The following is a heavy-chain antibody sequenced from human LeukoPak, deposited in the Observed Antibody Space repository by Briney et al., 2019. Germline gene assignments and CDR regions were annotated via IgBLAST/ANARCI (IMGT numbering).Heavy chain of an antibody. CDR2: IKENGSAK. D-gene: IGHD3-10*01. J-gene: IGHJ4*02. Sequence: GGSLRLSCAASGFTFSNYWMSWVRQAPRKGLEWVANIKENGSAKYYVDSVKGRFTISRDNAKNSVYLQMNSLRADDTAVYYCARLSYDSGTHYTCYEYWGQGTLVTVSS. V-gene: IGHV3-7*01. CDR3: ARLSYDSGTHYTCYEY. CDR1: GFTFSNYW.